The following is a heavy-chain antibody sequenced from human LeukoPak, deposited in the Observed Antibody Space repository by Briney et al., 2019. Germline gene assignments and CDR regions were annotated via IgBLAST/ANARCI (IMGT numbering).Heavy chain of an antibody. CDR3: ARVPRSSGTYWLDPYYFDY. D-gene: IGHD1-26*01. Sequence: SETLSLTCTVSGASINNYYWSWIRQPPGKGLEWIGYISYSGSTNYNPSLKSRVTISIDTSTKQFFLRLSSVTAADTAVYYCARVPRSSGTYWLDPYYFDYWGQGALSPSPQ. CDR2: ISYSGST. CDR1: GASINNYY. V-gene: IGHV4-59*01. J-gene: IGHJ4*02.